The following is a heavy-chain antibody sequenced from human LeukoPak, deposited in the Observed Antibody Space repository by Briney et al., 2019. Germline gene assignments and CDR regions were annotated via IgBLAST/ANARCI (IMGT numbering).Heavy chain of an antibody. Sequence: GGSLRLSCAASGFTFSSYSMNWVRQAPGKGLEWVSSISNSSSYIYYADSVKGRFTISRDNAKNSLYLQMNSLRAEDTAVYYCARDSSGYSYGLTFDAFDIWGQGTMVTVSS. J-gene: IGHJ3*02. V-gene: IGHV3-21*01. CDR3: ARDSSGYSYGLTFDAFDI. CDR1: GFTFSSYS. D-gene: IGHD5-18*01. CDR2: ISNSSSYI.